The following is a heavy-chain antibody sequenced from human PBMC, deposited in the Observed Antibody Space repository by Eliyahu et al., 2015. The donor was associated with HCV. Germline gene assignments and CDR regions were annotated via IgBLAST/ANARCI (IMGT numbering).Heavy chain of an antibody. Sequence: EVQLVESGGGLVKPGGSLRLSCAASGFTFSSYSMNWVRQAPGKGLEWVSSISSSSSYIYYADSVKGRFTISRDNAKNSLYLQMNSLRAEDTAVYYCARELITMVRGVIINGGWYYYGMDVWGQGTTVTVSS. V-gene: IGHV3-21*01. CDR1: GFTFSSYS. D-gene: IGHD3-10*01. CDR3: ARELITMVRGVIINGGWYYYGMDV. CDR2: ISSSSSYI. J-gene: IGHJ6*02.